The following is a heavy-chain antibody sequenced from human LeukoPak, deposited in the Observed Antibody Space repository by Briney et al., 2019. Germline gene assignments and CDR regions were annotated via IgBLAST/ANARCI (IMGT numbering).Heavy chain of an antibody. J-gene: IGHJ4*02. CDR2: INYSGST. V-gene: IGHV4-59*08. CDR3: ARQWELLSGGLDY. D-gene: IGHD1-26*01. CDR1: GGSISNHF. Sequence: SETLSLTCTVSGGSISNHFWSWIRQPPGKGLEWIGYINYSGSTIYNPSLKSRVTISVDTSKNRFSLNLNSVTAADTAVYYCARQWELLSGGLDYWGQGTLVTVSS.